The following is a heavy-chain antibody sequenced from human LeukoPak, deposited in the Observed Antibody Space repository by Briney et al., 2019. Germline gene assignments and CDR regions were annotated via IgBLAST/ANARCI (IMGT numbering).Heavy chain of an antibody. CDR1: GGSISSSSYY. CDR2: IYYSGST. Sequence: SETLSLTCTVSGGSISSSSYYWGWIRQPPGKGLEWIGSIYYSGSTYYNPSLKGRVTISVDTSKNQFSLKLSSVTAADTAVYYCARLKNWNYASSGYYFDYWGQGTLVTVSS. V-gene: IGHV4-39*01. J-gene: IGHJ4*02. CDR3: ARLKNWNYASSGYYFDY. D-gene: IGHD1-7*01.